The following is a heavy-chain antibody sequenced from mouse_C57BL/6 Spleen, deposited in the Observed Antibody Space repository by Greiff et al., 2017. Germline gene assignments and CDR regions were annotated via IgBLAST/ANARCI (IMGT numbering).Heavy chain of an antibody. D-gene: IGHD2-1*01. CDR2: IDPSDSET. V-gene: IGHV1-52*01. CDR1: GYTFTSYW. J-gene: IGHJ2*01. Sequence: QVQLKESGAELVRPGSSVKLSCKASGYTFTSYWMHWVKQRPIQGLEWIGNIDPSDSETHYNQKFKDKATLTVDKSSSTAYMQLSSLTSEDSAVYYCARSGGNSPFDYWGQGTTLTVSS. CDR3: ARSGGNSPFDY.